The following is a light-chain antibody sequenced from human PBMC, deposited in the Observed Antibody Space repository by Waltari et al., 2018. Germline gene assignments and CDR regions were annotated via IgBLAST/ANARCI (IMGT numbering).Light chain of an antibody. CDR3: QQANSFPIT. V-gene: IGKV1-12*01. CDR2: ATS. Sequence: DIQMTQSPSSVSASVGDRVTITCRASQDIRNWLACYQKKQGKAPNLLIYATSSLQTGVPSRCSGSGSGTEFTLTISSLQPEDFATYYCQQANSFPITFGPGTKVDIK. CDR1: QDIRNW. J-gene: IGKJ3*01.